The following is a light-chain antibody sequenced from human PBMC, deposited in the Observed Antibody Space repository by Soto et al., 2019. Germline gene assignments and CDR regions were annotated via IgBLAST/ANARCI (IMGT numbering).Light chain of an antibody. V-gene: IGKV1-9*01. CDR1: QGISSF. CDR2: AAS. Sequence: IQLTQSPSSLSASVGDRVTITCRASQGISSFLAWYQQKPGKAPKLLIYAASTLQSGVPSRFSGSGSGTDFPLTISSLQPEDFAHYYCPPLNSFPIPFGPGTKVDIK. CDR3: PPLNSFPIP. J-gene: IGKJ3*01.